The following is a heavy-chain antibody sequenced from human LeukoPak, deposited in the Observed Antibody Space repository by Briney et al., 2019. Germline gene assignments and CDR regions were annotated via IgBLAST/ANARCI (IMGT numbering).Heavy chain of an antibody. CDR1: GGSISSSSYY. CDR2: IYYSGST. Sequence: SETLSLTCTVSGGSISSSSYYWGWIRQPPGKGLEWIGSIYYSGSTYYNPSLKSRVTISVDTSNNQFSLKLSSVTAADTAAYYCARGTRDYYDSSGYLDYWGQGTLVTVSS. J-gene: IGHJ4*02. CDR3: ARGTRDYYDSSGYLDY. V-gene: IGHV4-39*01. D-gene: IGHD3-22*01.